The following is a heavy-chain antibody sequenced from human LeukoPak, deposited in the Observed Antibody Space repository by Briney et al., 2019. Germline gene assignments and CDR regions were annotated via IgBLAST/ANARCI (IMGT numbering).Heavy chain of an antibody. J-gene: IGHJ4*02. D-gene: IGHD3-3*01. CDR3: ARGSYDFWSGYHRFDY. Sequence: SETLSLTCAVYGGSFSGYYWSWIRQPPGKGLEWIGEINHSGSTNYNPSLKSRVTISVDTSKNQFSLKLSSVTAADTAVYYCARGSYDFWSGYHRFDYWGQGTLVTVSS. V-gene: IGHV4-34*01. CDR1: GGSFSGYY. CDR2: INHSGST.